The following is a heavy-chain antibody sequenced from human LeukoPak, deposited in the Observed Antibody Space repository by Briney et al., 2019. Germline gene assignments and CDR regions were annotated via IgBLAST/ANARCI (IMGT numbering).Heavy chain of an antibody. D-gene: IGHD4-17*01. V-gene: IGHV1-69*04. CDR1: GDTPTSYA. Sequence: SSVKVSCKASGDTPTSYAISCVRQAPGQGLECMGRIIPIFGITNYAQKFQSRVTITADKSTSTAYMELSSLRSEDTAVYYCARGTVTNRKIRPEYYYYGMDVWGQGTTVTVSS. J-gene: IGHJ6*02. CDR3: ARGTVTNRKIRPEYYYYGMDV. CDR2: IIPIFGIT.